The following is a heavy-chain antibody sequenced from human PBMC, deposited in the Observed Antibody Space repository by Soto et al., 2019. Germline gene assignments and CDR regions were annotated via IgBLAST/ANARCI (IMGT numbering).Heavy chain of an antibody. Sequence: HGESLKISCKGSGYSFTSYWIGWVRQMPGKGLEWMGIIYPGDSDTRYSPSFQGQVTISADKSISTAYLQWSSLKASDTAMYYCARLFGHRLRDGYNPTYGMDVWGQGTTVTVSS. J-gene: IGHJ6*02. CDR1: GYSFTSYW. D-gene: IGHD3-10*02. V-gene: IGHV5-51*01. CDR3: ARLFGHRLRDGYNPTYGMDV. CDR2: IYPGDSDT.